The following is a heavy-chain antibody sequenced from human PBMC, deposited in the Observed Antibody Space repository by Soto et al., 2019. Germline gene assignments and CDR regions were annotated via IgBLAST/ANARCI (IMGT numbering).Heavy chain of an antibody. CDR3: ARTTSRVLRYFDWPEGDYFDY. CDR1: GGSISSYY. CDR2: IYYSGST. D-gene: IGHD3-9*01. J-gene: IGHJ4*02. V-gene: IGHV4-59*08. Sequence: QVQLQESGPGLVKPSETLSLTCTVSGGSISSYYWSWIRQPPGKGLEWIGYIYYSGSTNYNPSLKSRVTISVDTSKNQFSLKLSSVTAADTAVYYCARTTSRVLRYFDWPEGDYFDYWGQGTLVTVSS.